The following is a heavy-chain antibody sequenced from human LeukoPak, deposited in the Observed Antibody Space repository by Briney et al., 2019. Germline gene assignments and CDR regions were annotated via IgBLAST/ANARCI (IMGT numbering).Heavy chain of an antibody. V-gene: IGHV3-9*01. CDR2: ISWNSGSI. CDR3: AKALGGYCSGGSCYLGAFDI. J-gene: IGHJ3*02. CDR1: GFTFDDYA. D-gene: IGHD2-15*01. Sequence: GRSLRLSCAASGFTFDDYAMPWVRQAPGKGLEWVSVISWNSGSIGYADSVKGRFTISRDNAKNSLYLQMNSLRAEDTALYYCAKALGGYCSGGSCYLGAFDIWGQGTMVTVSS.